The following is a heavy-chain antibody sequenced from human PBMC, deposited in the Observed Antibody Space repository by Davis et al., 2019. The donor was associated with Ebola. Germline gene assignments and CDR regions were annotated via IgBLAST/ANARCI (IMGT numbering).Heavy chain of an antibody. J-gene: IGHJ6*02. CDR3: ARPRYCSSTSCYSYYYGMDV. Sequence: SETLSLTCTVSGGSISSSSYYWGWIRQPPGKGLVWIGSIYYSGSTYYNPSLKSRVTISVDTSKNQFSLKLSSVTAADTAVYYCARPRYCSSTSCYSYYYGMDVWGQGTTVTVSS. V-gene: IGHV4-39*01. CDR2: IYYSGST. D-gene: IGHD2-2*01. CDR1: GGSISSSSYY.